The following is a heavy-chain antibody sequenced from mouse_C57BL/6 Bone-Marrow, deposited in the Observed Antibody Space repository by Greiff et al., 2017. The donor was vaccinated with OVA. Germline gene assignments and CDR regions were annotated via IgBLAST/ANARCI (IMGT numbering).Heavy chain of an antibody. CDR2: INPNNGGT. J-gene: IGHJ2*01. V-gene: IGHV1-18*01. D-gene: IGHD1-1*01. CDR3: ARLGVVARGYFDY. CDR1: GYTFTDYN. Sequence: VQLQQSGPELVKPGASVKIPCKASGYTFTDYNMDWVKQSHGKSLEWIGDINPNNGGTIYNQKFKGKATLTVDKSSSTAYMELRSLTSEDTAVYYCARLGVVARGYFDYWGQGTTLTVSS.